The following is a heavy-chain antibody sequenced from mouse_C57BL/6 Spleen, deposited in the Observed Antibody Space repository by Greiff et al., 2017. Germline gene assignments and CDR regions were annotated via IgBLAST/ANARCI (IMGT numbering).Heavy chain of an antibody. Sequence: VQLQQSGAELAKPGASVKLSCKASGYTFTSSWMHWVKQRPGQGLEWIGYINPSSGYTKYNQKFKDKATLTADKSSSTAYMQLSSLTYEDSAVYYCARDWESSSYYSNYCAYWGQGTLVTVSA. D-gene: IGHD2-5*01. CDR2: INPSSGYT. CDR3: ARDWESSSYYSNYCAY. V-gene: IGHV1-7*01. CDR1: GYTFTSSW. J-gene: IGHJ3*01.